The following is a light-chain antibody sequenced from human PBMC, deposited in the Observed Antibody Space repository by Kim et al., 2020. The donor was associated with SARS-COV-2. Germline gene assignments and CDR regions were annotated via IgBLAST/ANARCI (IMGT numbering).Light chain of an antibody. V-gene: IGKV3-20*01. J-gene: IGKJ2*01. CDR2: GAA. Sequence: SLSPGERAPLSGRASQSVASFLAWYQQRPGQAPRLRIHGAASRDAGIPDRISGSGSGTDFNLTISRLQPEDFAVYYCQQYHSSPATFGQGNKLEI. CDR1: QSVASF. CDR3: QQYHSSPAT.